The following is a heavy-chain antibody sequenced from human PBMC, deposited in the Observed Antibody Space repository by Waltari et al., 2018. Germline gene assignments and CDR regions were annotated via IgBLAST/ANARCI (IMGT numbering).Heavy chain of an antibody. Sequence: QVQLQESGPGLVKPSETLSLTFTVSGGSIRRHYWSWIRQPPGKGLEWIGYIYYSGSTNYNPSLKSRVTISVDTSKNQFSLKLSSVTAADTAVYYCARASTGGVLGYWGQGTLVTVSS. CDR1: GGSIRRHY. CDR3: ARASTGGVLGY. V-gene: IGHV4-59*11. CDR2: IYYSGST. D-gene: IGHD2-8*02. J-gene: IGHJ4*02.